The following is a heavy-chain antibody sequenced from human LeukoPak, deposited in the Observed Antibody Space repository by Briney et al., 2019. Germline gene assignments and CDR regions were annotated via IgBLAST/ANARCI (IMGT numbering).Heavy chain of an antibody. CDR2: ISDSGGST. Sequence: PGGSLRLSCAASGFTFSSYAMSWVRQAPGKGLEWVSAISDSGGSTYYADSVKGRFTISRDNSKNTLYLQMNSLRAEDTAVYYCAKDTAYYDSSGSYDYWGQGTLVTVSS. CDR3: AKDTAYYDSSGSYDY. V-gene: IGHV3-23*01. CDR1: GFTFSSYA. J-gene: IGHJ4*02. D-gene: IGHD3-22*01.